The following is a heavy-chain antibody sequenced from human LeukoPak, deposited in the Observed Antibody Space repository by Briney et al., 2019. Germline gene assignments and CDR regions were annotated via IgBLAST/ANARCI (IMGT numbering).Heavy chain of an antibody. CDR2: IYYSGST. J-gene: IGHJ3*02. CDR3: ARITSDRLEFCSSTSCYLVDAFDI. CDR1: GGSISSYY. V-gene: IGHV4-39*01. D-gene: IGHD2-2*01. Sequence: QPSETLSLTCTVSGGSISSYYWGWIRQPPGKGLEWIGSIYYSGSTYYNPSLKSRVTISVDTSKNQFSLKLSSVTAADTAVYYCARITSDRLEFCSSTSCYLVDAFDIWGQGTMVTVSS.